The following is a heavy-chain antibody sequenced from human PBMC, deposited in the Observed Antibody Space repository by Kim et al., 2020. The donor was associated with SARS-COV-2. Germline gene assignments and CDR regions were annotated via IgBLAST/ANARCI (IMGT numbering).Heavy chain of an antibody. D-gene: IGHD2-15*01. V-gene: IGHV3-30*01. J-gene: IGHJ4*02. Sequence: AESVKGRFTIAKDNSKNTLYLQMNSLGAEDTAVYYCARDLVVVAATPLDYWGQGTLVTVSS. CDR3: ARDLVVVAATPLDY.